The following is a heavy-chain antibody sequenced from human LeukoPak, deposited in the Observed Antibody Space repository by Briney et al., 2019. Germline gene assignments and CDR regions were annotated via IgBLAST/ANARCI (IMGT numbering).Heavy chain of an antibody. V-gene: IGHV3-7*01. D-gene: IGHD3-22*01. J-gene: IGHJ6*03. Sequence: GGSLRLSCAASGFTFSSYGMHWVRQAPGKGLEWVANIKQDGSEKYYVDSVKGRFTISRDNAKNSLYLQMNSLRAEDTAVYYCARGRGDSSGYYGYYYYYMDVWGKGTTVTVSS. CDR2: IKQDGSEK. CDR1: GFTFSSYG. CDR3: ARGRGDSSGYYGYYYYYMDV.